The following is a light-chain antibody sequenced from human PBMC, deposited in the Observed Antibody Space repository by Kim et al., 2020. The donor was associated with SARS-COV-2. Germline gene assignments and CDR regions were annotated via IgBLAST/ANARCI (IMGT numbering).Light chain of an antibody. CDR3: QQRGNWPLT. V-gene: IGKV3-11*01. CDR1: KSVSSY. J-gene: IGKJ4*01. CDR2: DAS. Sequence: SPTGKSAPLSCAASKSVSSYLAWYQQKPGQAPRLLIYDASNRATGIPARFSGSGSGTDFTLTIGSLEPEDFAVYYCQQRGNWPLTFGGGTKVDIK.